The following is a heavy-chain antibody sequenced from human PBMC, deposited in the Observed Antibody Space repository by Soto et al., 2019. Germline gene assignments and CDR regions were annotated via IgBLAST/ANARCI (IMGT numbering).Heavy chain of an antibody. CDR1: GFTFTSSA. CDR2: IVVGSGNT. Sequence: SVKVSCKASGFTFTSSAVQWVRQARGQRLEWIGWIVVGSGNTNCAQKFQERVTITRDMSTSTAYMELSSLRSEDTAVYYCAAERIAAAGDYFDYWGQGTLVTVSS. V-gene: IGHV1-58*01. CDR3: AAERIAAAGDYFDY. D-gene: IGHD6-13*01. J-gene: IGHJ4*02.